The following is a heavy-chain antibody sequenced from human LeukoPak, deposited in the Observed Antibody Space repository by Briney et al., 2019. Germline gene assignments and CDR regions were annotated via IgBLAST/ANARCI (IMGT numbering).Heavy chain of an antibody. Sequence: SETLSLTCTVSGGSISSYYWSWIRQPPGKGLEWLGYIYYSGSTKYNPSLKSRITISVDTSKNQFSLKLTSVTAADTAFYYCARGSISRTYTYGFPYWGQGTLVTVSS. J-gene: IGHJ4*02. V-gene: IGHV4-59*01. CDR1: GGSISSYY. CDR2: IYYSGST. CDR3: ARGSISRTYTYGFPY. D-gene: IGHD5-18*01.